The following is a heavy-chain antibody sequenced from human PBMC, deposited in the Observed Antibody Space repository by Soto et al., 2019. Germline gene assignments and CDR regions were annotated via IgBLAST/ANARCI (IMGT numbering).Heavy chain of an antibody. CDR1: EFSFSTYG. CDR3: AKNPQSGKWYFDL. CDR2: ISSDASEK. J-gene: IGHJ2*01. D-gene: IGHD6-25*01. V-gene: IGHV3-30*18. Sequence: QVHLVGSGGGVVQPGRSLRLSCAGSEFSFSTYGMHWVRQTPDKGLEWVAAISSDASEKYYSDSVKGRFTISRDNSKNTLYLQMNSLSDKNTAMYYCAKNPQSGKWYFDLWGRGTQVTVSS.